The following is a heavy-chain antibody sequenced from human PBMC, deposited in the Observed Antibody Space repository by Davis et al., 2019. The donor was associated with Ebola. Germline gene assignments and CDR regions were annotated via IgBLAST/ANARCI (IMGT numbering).Heavy chain of an antibody. J-gene: IGHJ4*02. CDR2: INPNSGGT. D-gene: IGHD3-16*01. CDR3: ARDRVYVWGSYDY. CDR1: GYTFTGYY. V-gene: IGHV1-2*06. Sequence: ASVKVSCKASGYTFTGYYMHWVRQAPGQGLEWMGRINPNSGGTNYAQKFQGRVTMTRDTSISTAYMELSRLRSDDTAVYYCARDRVYVWGSYDYWGQGTLVTVSS.